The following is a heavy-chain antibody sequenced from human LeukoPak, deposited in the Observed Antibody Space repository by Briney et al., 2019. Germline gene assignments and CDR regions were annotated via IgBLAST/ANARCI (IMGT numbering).Heavy chain of an antibody. CDR1: GFTFSAYW. CDR3: ARKTVVGSYFDY. Sequence: GGFLRLFCAASGFTFSAYWMSWGRQAPGKGLEWVANIKQDGSDKYYVDSVKGRFTISRDNAKNSLYLQMNSLRAEDTAVYYCARKTVVGSYFDYWGQGTPVTVSS. CDR2: IKQDGSDK. J-gene: IGHJ4*02. V-gene: IGHV3-7*03. D-gene: IGHD4-23*01.